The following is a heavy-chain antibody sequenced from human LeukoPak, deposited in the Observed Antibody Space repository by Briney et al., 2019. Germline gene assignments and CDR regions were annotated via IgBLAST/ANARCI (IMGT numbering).Heavy chain of an antibody. CDR2: IGGSSSTT. D-gene: IGHD3-22*01. Sequence: GGSLRLSCAASGFTFSNYSMNWVRQAPGKGLEWVSYIGGSSSTTYYADSVKGRFTISSDNAKNSLHLQMNSLRAEDTAVYYCATEGVITDWGQGTLVTVSS. J-gene: IGHJ4*02. V-gene: IGHV3-48*04. CDR1: GFTFSNYS. CDR3: ATEGVITD.